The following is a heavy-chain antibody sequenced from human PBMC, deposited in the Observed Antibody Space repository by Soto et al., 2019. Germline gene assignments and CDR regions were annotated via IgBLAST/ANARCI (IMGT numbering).Heavy chain of an antibody. J-gene: IGHJ6*03. CDR3: SRVRQRPRYYYYYYMDV. Sequence: GASVKVSCKASGYTFTSYDINWVRQATGQGLEWMGWMNPNSGNTGYAQKFQGRVTMTRNTSISTAYMELSSLRSEDTAVYYCSRVRQRPRYYYYYYMDVWDKGTTVTVCS. D-gene: IGHD1-1*01. V-gene: IGHV1-8*01. CDR1: GYTFTSYD. CDR2: MNPNSGNT.